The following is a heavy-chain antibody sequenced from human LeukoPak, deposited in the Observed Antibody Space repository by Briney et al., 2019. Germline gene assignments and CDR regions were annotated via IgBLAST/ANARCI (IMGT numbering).Heavy chain of an antibody. D-gene: IGHD6-13*01. Sequence: GGSLRLSCAASGFSFSSQNMNWVRQAPGKGLEWISYIDGNGATTHYADSVWGRFSISRDNAKNFVYLQMNSLRVDDSALYYCARGQGSSRLHSWGPGTLVTLSS. CDR3: ARGQGSSRLHS. V-gene: IGHV3-48*04. J-gene: IGHJ5*02. CDR1: GFSFSSQN. CDR2: IDGNGATT.